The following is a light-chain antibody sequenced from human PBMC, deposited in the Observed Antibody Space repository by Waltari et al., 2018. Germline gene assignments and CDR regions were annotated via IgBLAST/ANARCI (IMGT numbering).Light chain of an antibody. Sequence: SYELTQPPSVSVSPGQTASITCSGDKLGEKYACWYQQKAGQSPVLVIYQDTNRPSGIPERFTASNSGNTATLTISGTQALDEADYFCQVWDSSTVVFGGGTKLTVL. CDR3: QVWDSSTVV. CDR1: KLGEKY. CDR2: QDT. V-gene: IGLV3-1*01. J-gene: IGLJ2*01.